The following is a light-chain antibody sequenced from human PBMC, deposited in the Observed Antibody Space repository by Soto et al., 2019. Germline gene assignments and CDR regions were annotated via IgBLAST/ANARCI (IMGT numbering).Light chain of an antibody. V-gene: IGKV3-20*01. CDR3: QQYGSSST. CDR2: GAS. CDR1: QSVSSNH. J-gene: IGKJ5*01. Sequence: EIVMTQSPATLSVSPGERATPSCRASQSVSSNHLAWYQQKPGQAPRLLIYGASTRATGIPARFSGSGSGTDFTLTISRLEPEDFAVYYCQQYGSSSTFGQGTRLEIK.